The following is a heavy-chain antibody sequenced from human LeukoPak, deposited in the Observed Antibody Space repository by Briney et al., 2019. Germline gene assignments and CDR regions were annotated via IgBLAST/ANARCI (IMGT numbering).Heavy chain of an antibody. CDR3: ASLNYDSTGYHGPVDY. D-gene: IGHD3-22*01. CDR1: GFTFSSYA. V-gene: IGHV3-66*01. CDR2: LYIDGST. J-gene: IGHJ4*02. Sequence: GGSLRLSCAASGFTFSSYAMHWVRQAPGKGLEWVSTLYIDGSTYYADAVKGRFTTSRDNFKNTLYLQMNRLRDEDTAVYYCASLNYDSTGYHGPVDYWGQGTLVTVSS.